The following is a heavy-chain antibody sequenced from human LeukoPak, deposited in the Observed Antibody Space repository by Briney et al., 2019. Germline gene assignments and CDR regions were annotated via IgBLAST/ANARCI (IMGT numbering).Heavy chain of an antibody. Sequence: PGRSLRLSCAASGFTFSSYAMHWVRQAPGKGLEWVAVISYDGSNKYYADSVKGRFTISRDNSKNTLYLQMNSLRAEDTAVYYCARESVPLKTVNWFDPWGQGTLVTVSS. CDR3: ARESVPLKTVNWFDP. CDR1: GFTFSSYA. D-gene: IGHD4-11*01. J-gene: IGHJ5*02. CDR2: ISYDGSNK. V-gene: IGHV3-30-3*01.